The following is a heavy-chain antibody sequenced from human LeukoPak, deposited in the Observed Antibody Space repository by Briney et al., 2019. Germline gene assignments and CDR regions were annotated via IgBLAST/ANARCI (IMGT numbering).Heavy chain of an antibody. CDR1: GGSFSGYY. V-gene: IGHV4-34*01. J-gene: IGHJ4*02. CDR2: INHSGST. CDR3: ARVGHYDSSGYYTPRFDY. D-gene: IGHD3-22*01. Sequence: SETLSLTCAVYGGSFSGYYWSWIRQPPGKGLEWIGEINHSGSTNYNPSLKSRVTISVDTSKNQFSLKLSSVTAADTAVYYCARVGHYDSSGYYTPRFDYWGQGTLVTVSS.